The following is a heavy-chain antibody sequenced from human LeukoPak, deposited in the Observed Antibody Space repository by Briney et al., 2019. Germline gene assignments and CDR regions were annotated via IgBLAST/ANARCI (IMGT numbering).Heavy chain of an antibody. CDR3: ARGFLQLTPYYFDY. CDR1: GFDVSINY. J-gene: IGHJ4*02. V-gene: IGHV3-66*01. Sequence: PGGSLRLSCAASGFDVSINYMNWIRQSPEKGLEWVSIIHNDGSTYYADSMKGRFTVSRDNSKNTVSLQMDSLRVDDTGIYYCARGFLQLTPYYFDYWGQGALVTVSS. D-gene: IGHD1-1*01. CDR2: IHNDGST.